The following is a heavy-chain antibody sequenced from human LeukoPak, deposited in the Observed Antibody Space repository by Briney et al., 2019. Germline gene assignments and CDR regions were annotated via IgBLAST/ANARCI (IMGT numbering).Heavy chain of an antibody. V-gene: IGHV4-34*01. CDR3: ARGGYGPGSHYRY. Sequence: SETLSLTCAVNAGSFTGYYWSWIRQPPGKGLEWIGEIDHTVSISYNPSLRSRVTISVETFKNQFSLKLRSVTAADRAIYYCARGGYGPGSHYRYWGQGALVTVSS. D-gene: IGHD3-10*01. CDR1: AGSFTGYY. CDR2: IDHTVSI. J-gene: IGHJ4*02.